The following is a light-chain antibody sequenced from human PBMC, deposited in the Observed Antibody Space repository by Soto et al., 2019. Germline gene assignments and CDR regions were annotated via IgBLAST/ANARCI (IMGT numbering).Light chain of an antibody. J-gene: IGLJ2*01. CDR1: NSDIGNYNF. CDR2: EVN. Sequence: QSALTQPPSASGSPGQSVAISCTGTNSDIGNYNFVSWYQQHPGKAPKLMIYEVNKRPSGVPDRSSGSKSGNTASLTVSGLQPEDEADYYCSSYAGSNNLLFGGGTQLTVL. CDR3: SSYAGSNNLL. V-gene: IGLV2-8*01.